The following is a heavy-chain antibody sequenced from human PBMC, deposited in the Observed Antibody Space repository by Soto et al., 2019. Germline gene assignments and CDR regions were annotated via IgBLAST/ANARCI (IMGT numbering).Heavy chain of an antibody. CDR2: IYYSGTT. Sequence: SETLSLTSTLSGDSITSNSYFWAWIRQPPGKGLEWIGSIYYSGTTYYNPSLKSRVTISVDRSKNQFSLKLSSVTAADSAVYYCARLGAYYQSLDPWGPGTLVPSPQ. CDR1: GDSITSNSYF. J-gene: IGHJ5*02. CDR3: ARLGAYYQSLDP. V-gene: IGHV4-39*01. D-gene: IGHD2-21*01.